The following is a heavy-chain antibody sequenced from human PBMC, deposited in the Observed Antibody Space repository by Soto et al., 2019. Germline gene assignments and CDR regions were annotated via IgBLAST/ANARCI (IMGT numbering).Heavy chain of an antibody. CDR3: ARRPGYSSGWFAD. D-gene: IGHD6-19*01. CDR1: GFTFSTYW. Sequence: EVQLVESGGGLVQPGGSLRLSCAASGFTFSTYWMSWDRQAPGKGLEWLANIKQDGSEKYYVDSVKGRFTVSRDNAKNSLYLQMNTLRAEDTAVYYCARRPGYSSGWFADWGQGTLVTVS. J-gene: IGHJ4*02. CDR2: IKQDGSEK. V-gene: IGHV3-7*01.